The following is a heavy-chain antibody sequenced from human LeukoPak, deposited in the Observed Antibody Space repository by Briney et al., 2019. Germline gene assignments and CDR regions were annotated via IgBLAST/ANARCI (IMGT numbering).Heavy chain of an antibody. J-gene: IGHJ4*02. V-gene: IGHV3-21*01. CDR2: ISGGSDYI. D-gene: IGHD4/OR15-4a*01. CDR1: GFSFSAYS. Sequence: GGSLRLSCAASGFSFSAYSMNWIRQAPGKGPEWVSSISGGSDYIFHADSVKGRFTVSRDNAKNSLYLQMNSLRAEDTAVYYCARVSSVPTPRALDYWGQGALVSASS. CDR3: ARVSSVPTPRALDY.